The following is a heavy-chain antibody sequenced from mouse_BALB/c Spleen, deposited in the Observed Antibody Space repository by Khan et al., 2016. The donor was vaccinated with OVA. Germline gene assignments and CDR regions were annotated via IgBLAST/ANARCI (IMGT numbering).Heavy chain of an antibody. V-gene: IGHV1-81*01. CDR3: ARGDGYYVYFDY. CDR2: IYPGSDNA. J-gene: IGHJ2*01. Sequence: VQLQQSGPELVKTGASVKMSCKASGYTFTYYVITWVKQRTGQGLEWIGEIYPGSDNAYYTERFKGKATLTADKSSNTTHMQLSSLTSEDSAVYFCARGDGYYVYFDYWGQGTTLTVSS. D-gene: IGHD2-3*01. CDR1: GYTFTYYV.